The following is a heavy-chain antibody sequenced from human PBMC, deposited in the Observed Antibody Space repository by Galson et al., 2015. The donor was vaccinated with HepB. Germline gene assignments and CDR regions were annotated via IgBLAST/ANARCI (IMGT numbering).Heavy chain of an antibody. CDR3: ARADDFWSGYRDAGTSRWFDS. J-gene: IGHJ5*01. CDR2: ISPILGIP. CDR1: GDSFSIYA. D-gene: IGHD3-3*01. V-gene: IGHV1-69*10. Sequence: SVKVSCKASGDSFSIYAMSWVRQAPGQGLEWMGGISPILGIPNYAQKFQDRVTITADKSTGTAFMGLSSLRSEDTAVYYCARADDFWSGYRDAGTSRWFDSWGQGTLVIVSS.